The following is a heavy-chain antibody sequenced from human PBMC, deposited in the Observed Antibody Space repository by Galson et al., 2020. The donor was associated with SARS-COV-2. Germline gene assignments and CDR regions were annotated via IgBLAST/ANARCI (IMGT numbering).Heavy chain of an antibody. CDR1: GYRFTNYW. D-gene: IGHD2-21*01. CDR3: ARHGDGHNSTYDGFDL. Sequence: GESLKISCQGFGYRFTNYWIAWVRQMSGKGLEWMGIIYPGDSDARYSPSFQGQVTISADKSFSTAYVQWSSLKASDTAIYYCARHGDGHNSTYDGFDLWGPGIMVTVSS. V-gene: IGHV5-51*01. J-gene: IGHJ3*01. CDR2: IYPGDSDA.